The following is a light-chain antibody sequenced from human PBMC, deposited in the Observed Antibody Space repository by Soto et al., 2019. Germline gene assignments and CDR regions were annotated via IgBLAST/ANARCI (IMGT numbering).Light chain of an antibody. CDR1: SSDVGGYNY. CDR3: SSYTSSSTLKV. J-gene: IGLJ2*01. Sequence: QSVLTQPASVSGSPGQSLTISCTGTSSDVGGYNYVSWYQQHPGKAPKLMIYEVSNRPSGVSNRFSGSKSGNTASLTISGLQAEDEADYYCSSYTSSSTLKVFGGGTKVTVL. CDR2: EVS. V-gene: IGLV2-14*01.